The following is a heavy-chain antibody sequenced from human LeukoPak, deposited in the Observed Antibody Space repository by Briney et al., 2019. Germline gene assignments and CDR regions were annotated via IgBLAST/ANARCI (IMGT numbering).Heavy chain of an antibody. J-gene: IGHJ5*02. CDR3: ARGIAAADGNWFDP. D-gene: IGHD6-13*01. Sequence: GGSLRLSCAASGFTFSSYGMHWVRQAPGKGLEWVAFIRYDGSNKYYADSVKGRFTISRDNSKNTLYLQMNSLRAEDTAVYYCARGIAAADGNWFDPWGQGTLVTVSS. CDR2: IRYDGSNK. V-gene: IGHV3-30*02. CDR1: GFTFSSYG.